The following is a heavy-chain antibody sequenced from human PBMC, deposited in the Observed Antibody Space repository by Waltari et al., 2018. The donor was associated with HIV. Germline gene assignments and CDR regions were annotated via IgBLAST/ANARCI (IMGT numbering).Heavy chain of an antibody. Sequence: QLAASGVGVVKPGTPLRLTCVASCINCSSAATHRVRQAPGKGLEWVAVISYNGLNKYYVDSVKGRFTISRDNSNSTLFLQMSSLRPDDTAVYYCAKDLVTRGFFYFYGMHVWGQGTTVTVSS. CDR2: ISYNGLNK. J-gene: IGHJ6*02. V-gene: IGHV3-30*18. CDR1: CINCSSAA. D-gene: IGHD2-15*01. CDR3: AKDLVTRGFFYFYGMHV.